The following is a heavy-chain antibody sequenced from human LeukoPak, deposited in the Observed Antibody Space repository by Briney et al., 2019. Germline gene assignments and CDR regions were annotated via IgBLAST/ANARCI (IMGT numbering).Heavy chain of an antibody. CDR2: IKPDGSYT. Sequence: GGSLRLSCEASGFPFSGYWMYWLRQAPGKGMVWVSRIKPDGSYTSYADFVKGRFTTSRDNAKNTLYLQLSSLRAEDTAVYYCARDYSSVPEYWGQGTLVTVSS. CDR1: GFPFSGYW. V-gene: IGHV3-74*01. J-gene: IGHJ4*02. CDR3: ARDYSSVPEY. D-gene: IGHD6-19*01.